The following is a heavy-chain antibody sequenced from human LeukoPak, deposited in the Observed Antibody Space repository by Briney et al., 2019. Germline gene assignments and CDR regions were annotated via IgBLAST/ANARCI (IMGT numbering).Heavy chain of an antibody. Sequence: PGGSLRLSCAASGFTFSSYSMNWVRQAPGTGLEWVSYISSSSSTIYYADSVKGRFTISRDNSKNTLYLQMNSLRAEDTAVYYCAKGGNYNSYYYYMDVWGKGTTVTVSS. V-gene: IGHV3-48*01. CDR1: GFTFSSYS. CDR3: AKGGNYNSYYYYMDV. D-gene: IGHD5-24*01. J-gene: IGHJ6*03. CDR2: ISSSSSTI.